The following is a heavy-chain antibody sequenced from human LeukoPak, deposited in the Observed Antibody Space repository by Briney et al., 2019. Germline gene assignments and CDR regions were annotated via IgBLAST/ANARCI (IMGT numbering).Heavy chain of an antibody. V-gene: IGHV3-48*03. J-gene: IGHJ3*02. Sequence: GGSLRLSCAASGFTFSSYEMNWVRQAPGKGLEWVSYVSSNGRTIYYADSVKGRFTISRDNAKNSLYLQMNSLRAEDTAVYYCARLYSSSSGKAFDIWGQGTMVTVSS. CDR3: ARLYSSSSGKAFDI. CDR1: GFTFSSYE. D-gene: IGHD6-6*01. CDR2: VSSNGRTI.